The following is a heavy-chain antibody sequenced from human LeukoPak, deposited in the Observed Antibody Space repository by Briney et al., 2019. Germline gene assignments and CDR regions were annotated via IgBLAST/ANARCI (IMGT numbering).Heavy chain of an antibody. D-gene: IGHD2-15*01. J-gene: IGHJ4*02. CDR3: VRHSRVVAFDY. V-gene: IGHV4-59*08. Sequence: SESLSLTCTVSGVSISNHYSSWIRQPPGKGLEWIGYIYYTGNTNYNPSLKSRVTISEDISKNQVSLRLSSVTAADTAVYYCVRHSRVVAFDYWGQGNLVTVSS. CDR1: GVSISNHY. CDR2: IYYTGNT.